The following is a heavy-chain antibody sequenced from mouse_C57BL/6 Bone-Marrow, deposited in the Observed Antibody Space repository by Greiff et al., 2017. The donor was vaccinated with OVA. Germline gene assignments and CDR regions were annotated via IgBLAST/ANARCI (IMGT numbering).Heavy chain of an antibody. V-gene: IGHV1-50*01. CDR3: ARGWSGDY. J-gene: IGHJ2*01. D-gene: IGHD2-3*01. CDR2: IDPSDSYT. CDR1: GYTFTSYW. Sequence: QVQLQPPGAELVKPGASVKLSCKASGYTFTSYWMQWVKQRPGQGLEWIGEIDPSDSYTNYNQKFKGKATLTVDTSSSTAYMQLSSLTSEDSAVYYCARGWSGDYWGQGTTLTVSS.